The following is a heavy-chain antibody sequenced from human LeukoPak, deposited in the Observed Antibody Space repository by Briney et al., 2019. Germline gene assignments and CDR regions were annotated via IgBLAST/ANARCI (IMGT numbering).Heavy chain of an antibody. D-gene: IGHD6-13*01. V-gene: IGHV1-18*01. CDR1: GYTFTSCG. CDR2: ISAYDGNT. Sequence: ASVKVSCKASGYTFTSCGISWVRQAPGQGLEWLGLISAYDGNTNYAQKLQGRVTMTTDTSTNTAYMELGSLRSDDTAVYYCARVTSIIWYGVADDWGQGTLVTVSS. J-gene: IGHJ4*02. CDR3: ARVTSIIWYGVADD.